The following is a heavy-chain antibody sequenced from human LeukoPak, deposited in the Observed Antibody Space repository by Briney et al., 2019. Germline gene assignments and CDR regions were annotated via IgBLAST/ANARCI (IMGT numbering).Heavy chain of an antibody. CDR1: GFTVSSNY. CDR2: IYGGGST. Sequence: GGSLRLSCAASGFTVSSNYMSWVRQAPGKGLEWVSVIYGGGSTYYADSVKGRFTISRDNSKNTLYLQMNSLRAEDTAVYYCARGGSYYAFDYWGQGTLVTVSS. D-gene: IGHD1-26*01. CDR3: ARGGSYYAFDY. J-gene: IGHJ4*02. V-gene: IGHV3-66*01.